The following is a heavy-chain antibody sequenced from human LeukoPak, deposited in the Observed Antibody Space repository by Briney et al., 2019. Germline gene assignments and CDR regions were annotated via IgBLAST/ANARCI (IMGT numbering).Heavy chain of an antibody. CDR3: AKDWEEMATYFDY. CDR2: ISWNSGSI. J-gene: IGHJ4*02. D-gene: IGHD5-24*01. V-gene: IGHV3-9*01. CDR1: GFTFDDYA. Sequence: GGSLRLSCAASGFTFDDYAMHWVRQAPGKGLEWVSGISWNSGSIGYADSVKGRFTISRDNAKNSLYLQMNSLRAEDTAVYYCAKDWEEMATYFDYWGQGTLVTVSS.